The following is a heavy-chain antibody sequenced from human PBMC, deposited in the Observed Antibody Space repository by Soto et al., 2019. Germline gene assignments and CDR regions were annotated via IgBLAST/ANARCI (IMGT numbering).Heavy chain of an antibody. J-gene: IGHJ6*02. CDR3: ARERVGYSSGWPLRTYYYYGMDV. CDR1: GGSFSGYY. CDR2: INHSGST. D-gene: IGHD6-19*01. V-gene: IGHV4-34*01. Sequence: SETLSLTCAVYGGSFSGYYWSWIRQPPGKGLEWIGEINHSGSTNYNPSLKSRVTISVDTSKNQFSLKLSSVTAADMAVYYCARERVGYSSGWPLRTYYYYGMDVWGQGTTVTVSS.